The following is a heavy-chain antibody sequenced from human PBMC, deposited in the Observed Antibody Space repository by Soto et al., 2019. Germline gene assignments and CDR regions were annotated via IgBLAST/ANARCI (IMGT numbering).Heavy chain of an antibody. Sequence: SLRLSCVASAFSSHHHAIHWVRQGPGKGLEWVSGIHWNNGATGYADSVKGRFTIFKDNVKNSVYLQMNSLRTDDTAFYYCTEDILPGGADVWGQGTTVTAP. D-gene: IGHD3-16*01. CDR3: TEDILPGGADV. V-gene: IGHV3-9*02. CDR1: AFSSHHHA. J-gene: IGHJ6*02. CDR2: IHWNNGAT.